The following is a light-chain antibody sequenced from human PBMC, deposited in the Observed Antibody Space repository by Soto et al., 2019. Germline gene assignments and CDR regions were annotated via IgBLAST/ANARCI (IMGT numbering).Light chain of an antibody. J-gene: IGKJ2*01. CDR1: QSVSSSY. Sequence: EIVLTQSPGILSLSPGERATLSCRASQSVSSSYLAWYQQKPGQAPRLLIYGASNRATGIPDRFSASGSKTNCTLTIRRLETEDFAVYYCQQYGSSPPYTFGQGTKLEIK. V-gene: IGKV3-20*01. CDR2: GAS. CDR3: QQYGSSPPYT.